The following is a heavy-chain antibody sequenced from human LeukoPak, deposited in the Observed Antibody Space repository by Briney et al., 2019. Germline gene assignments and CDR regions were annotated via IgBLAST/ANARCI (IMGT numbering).Heavy chain of an antibody. Sequence: PGRSLRLSCAASGFTFSSYSMNWVRQAPGKGLEWVSSISSSSSYIYYADSVKGRFTISRDNAKNSLYLQMNSLRAEDTAVYYCASDHPEDYDSSGYYYSNWGQGTLVTVSS. CDR2: ISSSSSYI. V-gene: IGHV3-21*01. D-gene: IGHD3-22*01. CDR3: ASDHPEDYDSSGYYYSN. CDR1: GFTFSSYS. J-gene: IGHJ4*02.